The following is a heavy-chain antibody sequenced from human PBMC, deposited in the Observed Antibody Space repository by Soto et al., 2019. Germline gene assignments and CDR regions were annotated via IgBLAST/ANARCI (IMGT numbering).Heavy chain of an antibody. D-gene: IGHD1-7*01. Sequence: PKEALSRTCADSGGSGSIGSYYWSWIRQPPGKGLEWIGYLYYSGNTNYNPSLKSRVAISVDTSKNQFSLKLSSVTAADTAVYYCARVPTGTTWVTSEYWGQGTLVTVSS. CDR2: LYYSGNT. CDR3: ARVPTGTTWVTSEY. J-gene: IGHJ4*02. CDR1: GGSGSIGSYY. V-gene: IGHV4-61*01.